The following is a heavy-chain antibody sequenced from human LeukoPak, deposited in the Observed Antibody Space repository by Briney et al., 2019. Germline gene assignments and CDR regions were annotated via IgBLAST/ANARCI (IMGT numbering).Heavy chain of an antibody. CDR2: VYYTGST. CDR1: GGSISSALYH. V-gene: IGHV4-39*07. Sequence: SETLSLTCTVSGGSISSALYHWGWIRQPPGKNLEWLGSVYYTGSTHNNPSLKSRVTISVDTSKNQFSLKLSSVTAADTAVYYCARAPDTAMAPNYYYYMDVWGKGTTVTISS. CDR3: ARAPDTAMAPNYYYYMDV. J-gene: IGHJ6*03. D-gene: IGHD5-18*01.